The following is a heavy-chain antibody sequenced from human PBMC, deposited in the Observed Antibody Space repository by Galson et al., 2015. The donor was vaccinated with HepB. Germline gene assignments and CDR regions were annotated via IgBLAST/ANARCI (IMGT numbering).Heavy chain of an antibody. CDR2: INWNGGST. J-gene: IGHJ5*02. Sequence: SLRLSCAASGFTFDDYGMSWVRQVPGKGLEWVSGINWNGGSTAYADSVRGRFTISRDNANNSLHLQMNSLRAEDTAFYHCARGDYGGYATGRLVPNWFDPWGQGAPVTVSS. CDR3: ARGDYGGYATGRLVPNWFDP. D-gene: IGHD3-16*01. CDR1: GFTFDDYG. V-gene: IGHV3-20*01.